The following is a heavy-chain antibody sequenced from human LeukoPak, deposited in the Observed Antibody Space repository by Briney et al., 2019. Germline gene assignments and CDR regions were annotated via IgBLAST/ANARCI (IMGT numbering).Heavy chain of an antibody. Sequence: GGSLRLSCAASGFTFSSYEMNWVRQAPGKGLEWVSYISSSGSTIYYADSAKGRFTISRDNAKNSLYLQMNSLRAEDTAVYYCARDSRIAAAGPDYFDYWGQGTLVTVSS. D-gene: IGHD6-13*01. CDR2: ISSSGSTI. CDR1: GFTFSSYE. CDR3: ARDSRIAAAGPDYFDY. V-gene: IGHV3-48*03. J-gene: IGHJ4*02.